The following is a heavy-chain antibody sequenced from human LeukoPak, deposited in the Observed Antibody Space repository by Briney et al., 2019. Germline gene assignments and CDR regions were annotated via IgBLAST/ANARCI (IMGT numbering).Heavy chain of an antibody. CDR1: GFTFSSYA. D-gene: IGHD6-19*01. CDR3: AKVGQWLSYYFDY. J-gene: IGHJ4*02. V-gene: IGHV3-23*01. CDR2: ISGSGGST. Sequence: GGSLRLSCAASGFTFSSYAMTWVRQAPGKGLEWVSAISGSGGSTYYADSVKGWFTISRDNSKNTLYLQMNSLRAEDTAVYYCAKVGQWLSYYFDYWGQGTLVTVSS.